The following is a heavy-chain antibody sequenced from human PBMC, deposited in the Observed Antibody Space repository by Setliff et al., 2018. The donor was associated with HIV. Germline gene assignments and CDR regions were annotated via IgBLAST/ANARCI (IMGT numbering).Heavy chain of an antibody. CDR2: IYHGGST. D-gene: IGHD3-22*01. V-gene: IGHV4-38-2*01. Sequence: SETLSLTCAVSGYSISSGYYWGWIRQPPGKGLEWIGSIYHGGSTNYNPSLKSRVTISVDKSKNQFSLKLASVTAADTAVYYCASGEPYYYDSTGYSGNYFDYWGQGTLVTVSS. CDR1: GYSISSGYY. J-gene: IGHJ4*02. CDR3: ASGEPYYYDSTGYSGNYFDY.